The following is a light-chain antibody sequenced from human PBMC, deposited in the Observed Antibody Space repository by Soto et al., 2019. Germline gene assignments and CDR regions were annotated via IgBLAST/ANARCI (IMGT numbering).Light chain of an antibody. J-gene: IGKJ5*01. CDR3: QQRSNWQIT. CDR2: DAS. Sequence: EIVLTQSPATLSLSPGERATLSCMAGQSVSSYLAWYQQKPGQAPRLLIYDASNRATGIPARFSGSGSGTDFTLTISSLEPEDFAVYYCQQRSNWQITFGQGTRLEIK. CDR1: QSVSSY. V-gene: IGKV3-11*01.